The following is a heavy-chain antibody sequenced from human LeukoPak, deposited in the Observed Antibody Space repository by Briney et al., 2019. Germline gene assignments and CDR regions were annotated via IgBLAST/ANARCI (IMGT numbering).Heavy chain of an antibody. CDR2: ISGSGGST. CDR3: AKDTGYSSSWPSDY. D-gene: IGHD6-13*01. V-gene: IGHV3-23*01. CDR1: GFTFSSYA. J-gene: IGHJ4*02. Sequence: GGSLRPSCAASGFTFSSYAMGWVRQAPGKGLEWVSAISGSGGSTYYADSVKGRFTISRDNSKNTLYLQMNSLRAEDTAVYYCAKDTGYSSSWPSDYWGQGTLVTVSS.